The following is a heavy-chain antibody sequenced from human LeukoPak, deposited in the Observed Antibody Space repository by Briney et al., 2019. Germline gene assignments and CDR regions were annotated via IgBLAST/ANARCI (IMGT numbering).Heavy chain of an antibody. CDR2: ISGSGGTT. Sequence: PGGSLRLSCAASGFTVSSNYMSWVRQAPGKGLEWVSAISGSGGTTYYADSVKGRFTISRDNSKNTLYLQMNSLRAEDTAVYYCAKDRGMFLVGYLDYWGQGTLVTVSS. J-gene: IGHJ4*02. CDR3: AKDRGMFLVGYLDY. D-gene: IGHD2-15*01. CDR1: GFTVSSNY. V-gene: IGHV3-23*01.